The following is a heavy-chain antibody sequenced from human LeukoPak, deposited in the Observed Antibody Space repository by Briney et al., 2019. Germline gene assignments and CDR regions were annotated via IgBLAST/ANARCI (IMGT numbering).Heavy chain of an antibody. J-gene: IGHJ4*02. CDR3: ASGSYGEVDY. V-gene: IGHV4-59*01. CDR2: IYYSGST. D-gene: IGHD5-18*01. Sequence: PETLSLTCTVSGGSISSYYWSWIRQPPGKGLEWIGYIYYSGSTNYNPSLKCRVTISVDTSKNQFSLKLSSMTAADTAVYYCASGSYGEVDYWGQGTLVTVSS. CDR1: GGSISSYY.